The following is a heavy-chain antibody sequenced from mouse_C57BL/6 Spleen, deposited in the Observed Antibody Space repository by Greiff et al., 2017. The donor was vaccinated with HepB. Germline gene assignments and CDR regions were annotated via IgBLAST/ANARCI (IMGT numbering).Heavy chain of an antibody. Sequence: VQLQQPGAELVMPGASVKLSCKASGYTFTSYWMHWVKQRPGQGLEWIGEIDPSDSYTNYNQKFKGKSTLTVDKSSSTAYMQLSSLTSEDSAVYYWARSGYYYGYWYFDVWGTGTTVTVSS. V-gene: IGHV1-69*01. CDR2: IDPSDSYT. CDR3: ARSGYYYGYWYFDV. J-gene: IGHJ1*03. CDR1: GYTFTSYW. D-gene: IGHD1-1*01.